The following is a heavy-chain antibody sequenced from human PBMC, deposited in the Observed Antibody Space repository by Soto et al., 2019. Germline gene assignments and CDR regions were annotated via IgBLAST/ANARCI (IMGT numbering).Heavy chain of an antibody. CDR1: GFNFSDHY. CDR3: AGGVGGTSGHYYFDY. J-gene: IGHJ4*02. Sequence: EVQLVESGGGLVQPGGSLRLSCAASGFNFSDHYMDWVRQAPGKGLEWIGRIRNKANTYTTEDAASVQGRFTISRDDSKSSLYLQMNSLKTADTAVYYCAGGVGGTSGHYYFDYWGQGTLVTVSS. D-gene: IGHD1-26*01. CDR2: IRNKANTYTT. V-gene: IGHV3-72*01.